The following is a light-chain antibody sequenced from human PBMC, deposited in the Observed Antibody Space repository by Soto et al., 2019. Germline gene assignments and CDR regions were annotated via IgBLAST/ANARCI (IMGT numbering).Light chain of an antibody. CDR1: QRIGTH. V-gene: IGKV1-39*01. CDR3: HQSYSNPWT. Sequence: DIQMTQSPSSLSASVGDRATITCRTSQRIGTHLNWYHEKPGKAPKLLIYAASSLQSGVPSRFSGSGSGTDFTLTISSLQPEDFATYYCHQSYSNPWTFGQGTKVEIK. CDR2: AAS. J-gene: IGKJ1*01.